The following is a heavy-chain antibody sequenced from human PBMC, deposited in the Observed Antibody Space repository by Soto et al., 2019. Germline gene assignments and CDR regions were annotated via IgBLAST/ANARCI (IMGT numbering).Heavy chain of an antibody. Sequence: PSETLSLTCTVSGVSLNSGHYYWVWIRQSPGKGLAWIASIYYDESTYYNPSLKSRVTISTDKPKNQFSLTLKSVTAADTAVYYCGKVLIDATRHTDVDSWGQGALVTVSS. J-gene: IGHJ4*02. V-gene: IGHV4-39*01. CDR2: IYYDEST. D-gene: IGHD2-15*01. CDR3: GKVLIDATRHTDVDS. CDR1: GVSLNSGHYY.